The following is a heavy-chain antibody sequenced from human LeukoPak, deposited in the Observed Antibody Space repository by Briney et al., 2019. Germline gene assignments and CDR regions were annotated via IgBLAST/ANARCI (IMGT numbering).Heavy chain of an antibody. CDR3: AKDIRGGSFYSFDY. CDR2: ISWNSGSI. D-gene: IGHD2-15*01. Sequence: GGSLRLSCAASGFTFDDYAMHWVRQGPGKGLEWVSGISWNSGSIGYADSVKGRFTISRDNAKNSLYLQMNSLRAEGTALYYCAKDIRGGSFYSFDYWGQGTLVTVSS. J-gene: IGHJ4*02. V-gene: IGHV3-9*01. CDR1: GFTFDDYA.